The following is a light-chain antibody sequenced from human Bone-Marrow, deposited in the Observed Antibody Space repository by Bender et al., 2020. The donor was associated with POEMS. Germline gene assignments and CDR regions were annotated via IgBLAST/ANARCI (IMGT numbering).Light chain of an antibody. V-gene: IGLV3-1*01. CDR3: QTWDSTTVL. CDR1: ELGDKY. CDR2: EDS. Sequence: SYDLTQPPSVSVSPGQTATLTCSGHELGDKYASWCQQKAGQSPVLLIYEDSKRPSGIPERFSASNSGNTATLTISGTQSVDEADYYCQTWDSTTVLFGGGTRLTVL. J-gene: IGLJ2*01.